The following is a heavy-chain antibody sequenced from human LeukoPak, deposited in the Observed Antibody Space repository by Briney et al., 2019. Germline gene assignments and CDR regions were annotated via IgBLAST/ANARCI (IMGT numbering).Heavy chain of an antibody. D-gene: IGHD3-22*01. Sequence: GSLRLSCTASGFTFSSLAMTWVRQPPGKGLEWIGSIYYSGSTYYNPSLKSRVTISVDTSKNQFSLKLSSVTAADTAVYYCARQATYYYDSSGYYRLDYWGQGTLVTVPS. CDR3: ARQATYYYDSSGYYRLDY. V-gene: IGHV4-39*01. CDR1: GFTFSSLAMT. CDR2: IYYSGST. J-gene: IGHJ4*02.